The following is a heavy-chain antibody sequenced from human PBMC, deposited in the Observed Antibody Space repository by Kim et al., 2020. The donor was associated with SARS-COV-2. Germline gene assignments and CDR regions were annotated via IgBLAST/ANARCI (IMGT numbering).Heavy chain of an antibody. D-gene: IGHD6-6*01. J-gene: IGHJ4*02. V-gene: IGHV3-7*01. Sequence: YFVDSVKGRFTLSRDNAKNSLSLQMKCLRDDDPAVYHCARIGYSSSSFDYWGQGTLVTVTS. CDR3: ARIGYSSSSFDY.